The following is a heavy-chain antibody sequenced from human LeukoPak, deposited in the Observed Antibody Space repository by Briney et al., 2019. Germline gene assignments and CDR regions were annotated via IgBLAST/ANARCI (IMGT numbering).Heavy chain of an antibody. CDR2: IYYSGST. CDR3: AGPVSAAPSFRPTRDDAFDI. J-gene: IGHJ3*02. Sequence: SETLSLTCTVSGGSISSYYWSWIRQPPGKGLEWIGYIYYSGSTNYNPSLKSRVTISVDTSKNQFSLKLSSVTAADTAVYYCAGPVSAAPSFRPTRDDAFDIWGQGTMVTVSS. V-gene: IGHV4-59*08. D-gene: IGHD6-13*01. CDR1: GGSISSYY.